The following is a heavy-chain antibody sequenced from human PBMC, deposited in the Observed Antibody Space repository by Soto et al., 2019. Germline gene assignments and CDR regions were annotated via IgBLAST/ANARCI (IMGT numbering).Heavy chain of an antibody. CDR2: ISAYNGNT. CDR3: ARYDYGDSDYYGMDV. V-gene: IGHV1-18*04. CDR1: GYTFTSYG. J-gene: IGHJ6*02. Sequence: ASVKVSCKASGYTFTSYGISWVRQAPGQGLEWMGWISAYNGNTNYAQKLQGRVTMTTDTSTSTAYMELRSLRSDDTAVYYCARYDYGDSDYYGMDVWGQGTTVTVSS. D-gene: IGHD4-17*01.